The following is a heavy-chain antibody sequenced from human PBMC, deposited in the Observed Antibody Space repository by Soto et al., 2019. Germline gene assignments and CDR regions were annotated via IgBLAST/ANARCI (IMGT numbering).Heavy chain of an antibody. Sequence: PSETLSLTCAVSGGSISSGGYSWSWIRQPPGKGLEWIGYIYHSGSTYYNPSLKSRVTISVDRSKNQFSLKLSSVTAADTAVYYWARARDGYRGGVDYWGQGTLVTVSS. J-gene: IGHJ4*02. CDR2: IYHSGST. D-gene: IGHD5-12*01. CDR1: GGSISSGGYS. CDR3: ARARDGYRGGVDY. V-gene: IGHV4-30-2*01.